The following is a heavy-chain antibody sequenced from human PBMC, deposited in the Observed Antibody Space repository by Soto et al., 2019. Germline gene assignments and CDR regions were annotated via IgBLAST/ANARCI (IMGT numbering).Heavy chain of an antibody. J-gene: IGHJ5*02. V-gene: IGHV1-2*02. CDR3: AREVGPAKYSSSGRGFDP. D-gene: IGHD6-13*01. CDR2: INPNSGGT. Sequence: ASVKVSCKASGYTFTGYYMHWVRQAPGQGLEWMGWINPNSGGTNYAQKFQGRVTMTRDTSISTAYMELSRLRSDDTAVYYCAREVGPAKYSSSGRGFDPWGQGTLVTV. CDR1: GYTFTGYY.